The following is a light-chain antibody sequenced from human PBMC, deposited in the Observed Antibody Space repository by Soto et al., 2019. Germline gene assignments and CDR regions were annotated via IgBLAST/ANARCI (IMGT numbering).Light chain of an antibody. J-gene: IGKJ1*01. CDR2: AAS. V-gene: IGKV1-12*01. Sequence: DIPMTQSPSSVSASVGDRVTITCRASQGIGSWLAWYQQKPGKAPNLLIYAASSWQSGVPSRFSGSGSGTDFTLTISSLQPEDFATYYCQQTNSFPRTFGQGTKVEIK. CDR3: QQTNSFPRT. CDR1: QGIGSW.